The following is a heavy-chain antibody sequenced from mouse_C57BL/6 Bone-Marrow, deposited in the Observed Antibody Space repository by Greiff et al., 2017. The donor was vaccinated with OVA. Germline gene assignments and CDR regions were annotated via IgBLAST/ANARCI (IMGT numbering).Heavy chain of an antibody. CDR3: VREKGNDYDWYFDV. CDR2: IRSKSSNYAT. Sequence: EVKLVESGGGLVQPKGSLKLSCAASGFTFNTYAMHWVRQAPGKGLEWVARIRSKSSNYATYYADSVKDRFTISRDDSQSMLYLQMNNLKTEDTARDYGVREKGNDYDWYFDVWGTGTTVTVSS. J-gene: IGHJ1*03. CDR1: GFTFNTYA. V-gene: IGHV10-3*01. D-gene: IGHD2-4*01.